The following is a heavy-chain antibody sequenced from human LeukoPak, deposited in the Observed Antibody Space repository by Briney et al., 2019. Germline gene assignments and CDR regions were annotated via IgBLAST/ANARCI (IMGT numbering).Heavy chain of an antibody. D-gene: IGHD5-24*01. CDR1: GFIFSSYD. CDR2: MSSSSSTI. J-gene: IGHJ4*02. CDR3: ARGSRQRRDGLTGIFDN. V-gene: IGHV3-48*03. Sequence: PGGSLRLSCAASGFIFSSYDMNWVRRAPGKGLEWVSYMSSSSSTIHYADSVKGRFTISRDNAKNSLYLQMSILRAEDTAVYYCARGSRQRRDGLTGIFDNWGQGTLVTVSS.